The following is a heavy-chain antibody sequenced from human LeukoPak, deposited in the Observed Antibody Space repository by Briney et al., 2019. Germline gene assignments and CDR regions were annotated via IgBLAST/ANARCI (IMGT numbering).Heavy chain of an antibody. CDR1: GFTFSSYG. V-gene: IGHV3-30*18. CDR3: AKERYYYDRSGTPDY. Sequence: PGGSLRLSRAASGFTFSSYGMHWVRQAPGKGLEWVAVISYDGSNKYYADSVKGRFTISRDNSKNTLYLQMNSLRAEDTAVYYCAKERYYYDRSGTPDYWGQGTLVAVSS. D-gene: IGHD3-22*01. J-gene: IGHJ4*02. CDR2: ISYDGSNK.